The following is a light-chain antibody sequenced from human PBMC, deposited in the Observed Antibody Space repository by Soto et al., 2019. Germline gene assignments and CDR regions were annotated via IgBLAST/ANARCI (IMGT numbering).Light chain of an antibody. CDR1: SSDVGGYNY. J-gene: IGLJ1*01. CDR2: DVH. Sequence: QSALTQPASVSGSPGQSITISCTGTSSDVGGYNYVSWYQQHPGKAPKLMIYDVHNRPSGVSNRFSGSKSGNTASLTISGLQAEDEADYYCTSYTSSSTYVFGTGTKLTVL. V-gene: IGLV2-14*01. CDR3: TSYTSSSTYV.